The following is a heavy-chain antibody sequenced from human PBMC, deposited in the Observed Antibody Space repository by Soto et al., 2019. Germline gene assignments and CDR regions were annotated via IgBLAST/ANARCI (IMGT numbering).Heavy chain of an antibody. CDR3: ARLVLHDYDRSGFWIY. V-gene: IGHV3-7*02. J-gene: IGHJ4*02. D-gene: IGHD3-22*01. CDR2: IKQDGSEK. CDR1: GFTFSSYW. Sequence: HPGGSLRLSCAASGFTFSSYWMSWVRQAPGKGLEWVANIKQDGSEKYYVDSVKGRFTISRDNAENSLYLQMDSLRVEDTAVYYCARLVLHDYDRSGFWIYWGQGAPVTVSS.